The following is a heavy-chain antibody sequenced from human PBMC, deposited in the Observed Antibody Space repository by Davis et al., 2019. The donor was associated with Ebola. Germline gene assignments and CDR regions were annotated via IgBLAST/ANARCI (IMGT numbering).Heavy chain of an antibody. Sequence: PSETLSLTCAVSGYSISSGYYWSWIRQPPGKGLEWIGEINHSGSTNYNPSLKSRVTISVDTSKNQFSLKLSSVTAADTAVYYCARGRTPIPGYSSGWFYYYYYYMDVWGKGTTVTVSS. J-gene: IGHJ6*03. CDR3: ARGRTPIPGYSSGWFYYYYYYMDV. CDR1: GYSISSGYY. D-gene: IGHD6-19*01. V-gene: IGHV4-34*01. CDR2: INHSGST.